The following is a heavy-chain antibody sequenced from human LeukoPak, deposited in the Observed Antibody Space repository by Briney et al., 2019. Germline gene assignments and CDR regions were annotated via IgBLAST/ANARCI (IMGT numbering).Heavy chain of an antibody. CDR2: ISSRSSTI. V-gene: IGHV3-48*01. CDR1: GFTFSSYS. Sequence: GGSLRLSCAASGFTFSSYSMNWVLQAPGKGLEWVSYISSRSSTIYYADSVKGRFTISRDNAKNSLYLQMNSLRAEDTAVYYCARALGYCSSASCYYFDNWGQGTLLTVSS. D-gene: IGHD2-2*01. CDR3: ARALGYCSSASCYYFDN. J-gene: IGHJ4*02.